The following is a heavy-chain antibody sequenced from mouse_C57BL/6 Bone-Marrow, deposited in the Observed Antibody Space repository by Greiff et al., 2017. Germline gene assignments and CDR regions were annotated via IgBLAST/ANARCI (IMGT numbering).Heavy chain of an antibody. D-gene: IGHD2-12*01. CDR1: GFNIKDDY. J-gene: IGHJ1*03. CDR3: TFYDGWYFDV. V-gene: IGHV14-4*01. Sequence: EVKLQESGAELVRPGASVKLSCTASGFNIKDDYMHWVKQRPEQGLEWIGWIDPENGDTEYASKFQGKATITADTSSNTAYLQLSSLTSEDTAVYYCTFYDGWYFDVWGTGTTATVSS. CDR2: IDPENGDT.